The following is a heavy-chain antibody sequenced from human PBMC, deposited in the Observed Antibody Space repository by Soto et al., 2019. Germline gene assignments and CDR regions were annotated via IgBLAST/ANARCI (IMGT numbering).Heavy chain of an antibody. J-gene: IGHJ4*02. V-gene: IGHV3-30*18. CDR3: AKAPSRVRGVIWYFDD. CDR1: GFTFSNYV. Sequence: PGGSLRLSCAASGFTFSNYVMHWVRQAPGKGLEWVAVISFDGINRHYADSVKGRFTISGDNSKNTLYLQMNSLRVEDTAVYYCAKAPSRVRGVIWYFDDWGQGTLVTVSS. CDR2: ISFDGINR. D-gene: IGHD3-10*01.